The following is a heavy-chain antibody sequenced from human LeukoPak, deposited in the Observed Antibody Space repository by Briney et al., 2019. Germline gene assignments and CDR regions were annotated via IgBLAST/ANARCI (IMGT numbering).Heavy chain of an antibody. Sequence: GGSLRLPCAASGLTFSNYAMSWVRQAPGKGLDWVSVISGSCGNTYYADAVKGRFTISRDNSKNTLYLQMNSLRAEDTALYYCAGGRYYYYYYMDVWGKGTTVTVSS. CDR1: GLTFSNYA. V-gene: IGHV3-23*01. D-gene: IGHD3-16*01. CDR2: ISGSCGNT. J-gene: IGHJ6*03. CDR3: AGGRYYYYYYMDV.